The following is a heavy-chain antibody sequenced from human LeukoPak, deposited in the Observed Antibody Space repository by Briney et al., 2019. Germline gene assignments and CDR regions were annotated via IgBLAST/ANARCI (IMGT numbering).Heavy chain of an antibody. CDR1: GGSVSSGSYY. CDR2: IYYSGST. D-gene: IGHD5-18*01. Sequence: SETLSLTCTVSGGSVSSGSYYWSWIRQPPGKGLEWIGYIYYSGSTNYNPSLKSRVTISVDTSKNQFSLKLSSVTAADTAVYYCARDPGYSYGLDYWGQGTLVTISS. J-gene: IGHJ4*02. V-gene: IGHV4-61*01. CDR3: ARDPGYSYGLDY.